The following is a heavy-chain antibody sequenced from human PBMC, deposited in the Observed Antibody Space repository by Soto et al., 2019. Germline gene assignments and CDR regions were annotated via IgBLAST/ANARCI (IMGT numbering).Heavy chain of an antibody. CDR2: INAGGGNT. CDR3: ARDINGQQLVPGY. J-gene: IGHJ4*02. Sequence: PGGSLRLSCVASRFSFNTFAMSWVRQAPGKGLEWVSSINAGGGNTYYADSVKGRFTVSRDNSKNTLYLQMNSLRAEDTAVYYCARDINGQQLVPGYWGQGTLVTVSS. D-gene: IGHD6-13*01. CDR1: RFSFNTFA. V-gene: IGHV3-23*01.